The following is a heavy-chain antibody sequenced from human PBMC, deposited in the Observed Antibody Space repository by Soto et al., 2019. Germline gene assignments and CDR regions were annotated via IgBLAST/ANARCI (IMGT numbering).Heavy chain of an antibody. CDR3: ASVYYDSSGYHAFDI. V-gene: IGHV1-69*06. Sequence: RASVKVSCKASGGTFSSYAISWVRQAPGQGLEWMGGIIPIFGTANYAQKFQGRVTITADKSTSTAYMELSSLRSEDTAVYYCASVYYDSSGYHAFDIWGQGTMVTVSS. CDR1: GGTFSSYA. CDR2: IIPIFGTA. J-gene: IGHJ3*02. D-gene: IGHD3-22*01.